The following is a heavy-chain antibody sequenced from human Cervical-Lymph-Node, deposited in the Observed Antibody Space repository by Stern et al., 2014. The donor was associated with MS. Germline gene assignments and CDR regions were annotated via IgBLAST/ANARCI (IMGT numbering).Heavy chain of an antibody. CDR2: ITPILGES. D-gene: IGHD2-2*01. Sequence: AQLVQSGTEVKKPGSSVKVSCTASRGNLNYGMSWVRQAPGQGLEWMGRITPILGESKYAQRFQGRLTISADESTTTAYMELSRLTSEDTALYYCTSGRGYCSATSCVAFDFWGQGSLVIVSS. V-gene: IGHV1-69*09. CDR3: TSGRGYCSATSCVAFDF. J-gene: IGHJ4*02. CDR1: RGNLNYG.